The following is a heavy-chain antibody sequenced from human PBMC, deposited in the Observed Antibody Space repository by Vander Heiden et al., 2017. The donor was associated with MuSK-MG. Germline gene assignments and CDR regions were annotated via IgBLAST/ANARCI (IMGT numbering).Heavy chain of an antibody. CDR3: AKDYDNSGYYYDY. CDR2: IWNDGFNK. CDR1: GFTFSNFG. Sequence: QVQLVESGGGVVQPGGSLRLSCAVSGFTFSNFGLHWVRQGPGKGLDWVAFIWNDGFNKYYADSVKGRFTISRDNSKNTLYLQMNSLRAEDTAVYYCAKDYDNSGYYYDYWGQGTLVTVSS. V-gene: IGHV3-30*02. J-gene: IGHJ4*02. D-gene: IGHD3-22*01.